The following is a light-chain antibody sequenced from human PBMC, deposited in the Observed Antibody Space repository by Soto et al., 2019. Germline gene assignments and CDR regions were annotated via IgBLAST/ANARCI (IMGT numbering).Light chain of an antibody. V-gene: IGLV1-51*01. Sequence: QSVLTQPPSVSAAPGQKVTMSCSGRSSNIGSHFVAWYQQLPGTAPKLLIYDDTKRPYGIPGRFSGSKSGTSATLGITGLQTGDEADYYCGTWDSSLSVVVFGGGTKVT. J-gene: IGLJ3*02. CDR1: SSNIGSHF. CDR3: GTWDSSLSVVV. CDR2: DDT.